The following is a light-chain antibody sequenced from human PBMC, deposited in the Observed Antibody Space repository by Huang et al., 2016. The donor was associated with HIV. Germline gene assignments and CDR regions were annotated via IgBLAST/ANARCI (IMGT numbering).Light chain of an antibody. CDR3: QHLNSFPMIT. Sequence: IQLTQSPSSLSASVGDRVTLTGRASQVISSYFAWYQQSPGKAHKLLIFAASTLQSRGPSGLSGSGSATDFTLTIISMQPEEVATYYYQHLNSFPMITFGQGTRLEIK. V-gene: IGKV1-9*01. CDR1: QVISSY. CDR2: AAS. J-gene: IGKJ5*01.